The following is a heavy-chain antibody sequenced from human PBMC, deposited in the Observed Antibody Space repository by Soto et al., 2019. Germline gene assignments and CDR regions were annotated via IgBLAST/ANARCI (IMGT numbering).Heavy chain of an antibody. Sequence: QVQLVQSGAEVKKPGASVKVSCKASGYTFTSYGISWVRQAPGQGLEWMGWISAYNGNTNYAQKLQGRVTMTTDTSTSTAYMELRSLRSDDTDVYYCASGYSYGYPEHYYYYGMDVWGQGTTVTVAS. J-gene: IGHJ6*02. CDR1: GYTFTSYG. CDR2: ISAYNGNT. CDR3: ASGYSYGYPEHYYYYGMDV. D-gene: IGHD5-18*01. V-gene: IGHV1-18*01.